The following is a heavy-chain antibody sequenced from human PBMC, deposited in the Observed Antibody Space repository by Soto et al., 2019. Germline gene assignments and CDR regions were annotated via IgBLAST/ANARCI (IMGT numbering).Heavy chain of an antibody. J-gene: IGHJ6*02. CDR2: ISASNGNT. Sequence: QVPLVQSGAEAKNSGASVKVSCKASGYTFTSYGFSWVRQAPGQGLEWMGWISASNGNTNYAQKLQRRVTMTTDTSTGTGYMELRSLGSDDTATYYCARDAVRYCRDGVCYQGYYYFGMDVWGQGTTVTVS. CDR1: GYTFTSYG. V-gene: IGHV1-18*01. CDR3: ARDAVRYCRDGVCYQGYYYFGMDV. D-gene: IGHD2-8*01.